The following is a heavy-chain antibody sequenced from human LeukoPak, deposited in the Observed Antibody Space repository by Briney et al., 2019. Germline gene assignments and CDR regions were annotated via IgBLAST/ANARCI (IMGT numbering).Heavy chain of an antibody. V-gene: IGHV3-21*01. CDR2: ISSSSSYI. D-gene: IGHD2-2*01. Sequence: GGSLRLSCAASGFTFSSYSMNWVRQAPGKGLEWVSSISSSSSYIYYADSVKGRFTISRDNAKNSLYLQMNSLRAEDTAVYYCARGHIGGSTSFSSYWGQGTLVTVSS. CDR3: ARGHIGGSTSFSSY. J-gene: IGHJ4*02. CDR1: GFTFSSYS.